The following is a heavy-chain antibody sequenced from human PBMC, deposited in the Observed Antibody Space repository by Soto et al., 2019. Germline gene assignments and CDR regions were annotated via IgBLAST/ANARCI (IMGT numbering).Heavy chain of an antibody. D-gene: IGHD2-21*01. CDR3: AGLKYFRIVSEPSVLGNLWFDP. CDR1: GGSIRGDDYY. V-gene: IGHV4-30-4*08. J-gene: IGHJ5*02. CDR2: INYSGSA. Sequence: SETLSLTCTVSGGSIRGDDYYWSWIRQPPGKGLEWIGYINYSGSAYYNPYLERPVTMSVDTSKAPFSLKLSSVTAADTAIYFCAGLKYFRIVSEPSVLGNLWFDPWGHGTLVTVS.